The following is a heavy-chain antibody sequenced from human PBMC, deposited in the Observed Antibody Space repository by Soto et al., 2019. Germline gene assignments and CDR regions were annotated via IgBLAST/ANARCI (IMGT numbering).Heavy chain of an antibody. CDR3: ASPKIAFYNWFDP. CDR2: IYYSGSP. V-gene: IGHV4-39*01. CDR1: GGSISSSSYY. Sequence: QLQLQESGPGLVKPSETLSLTCTVSGGSISSSSYYWGWIRQPPGKGLEWIGSIYYSGSPYYNPSLKSRGTISVDTSKNQFSLKLSSVTAADTAVYYCASPKIAFYNWFDPWGQGTLVTVSS. D-gene: IGHD3-3*02. J-gene: IGHJ5*02.